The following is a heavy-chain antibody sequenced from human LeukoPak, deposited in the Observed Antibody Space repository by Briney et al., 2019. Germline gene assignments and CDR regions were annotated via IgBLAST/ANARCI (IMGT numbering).Heavy chain of an antibody. CDR3: ARDLGGTTGAPWYYFDY. V-gene: IGHV1-2*02. D-gene: IGHD1-1*01. CDR2: INPNTGGT. CDR1: GYTFTDYY. Sequence: ASEKVSCKASGYTFTDYYLHWVRQAPGQGLECMGWINPNTGGTNYAQKFQGRVTMTRDTSISTAYMELSSLRSDDTAVYYCARDLGGTTGAPWYYFDYWGQGTLVTVSS. J-gene: IGHJ4*02.